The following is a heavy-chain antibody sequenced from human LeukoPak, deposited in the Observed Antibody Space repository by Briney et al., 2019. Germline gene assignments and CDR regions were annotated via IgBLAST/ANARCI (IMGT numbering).Heavy chain of an antibody. J-gene: IGHJ4*02. CDR2: MYYTGST. V-gene: IGHV4-39*01. Sequence: GSLRLSCAASGFTFSSYGMHWVRQAPGKGLEWIGTMYYTGSTYYNPSLKSRVTMSVDTSDKQFSLKLSSVTAADTAVYYCARQPEFSRSSNDYRGPGTLVTVSS. D-gene: IGHD6-6*01. CDR3: ARQPEFSRSSNDY. CDR1: GFTFSSYG.